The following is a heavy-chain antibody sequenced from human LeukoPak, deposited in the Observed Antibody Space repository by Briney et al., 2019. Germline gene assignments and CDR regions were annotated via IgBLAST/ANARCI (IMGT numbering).Heavy chain of an antibody. D-gene: IGHD3-3*02. CDR3: ARDYPRSFSSDY. CDR2: INSNSKTI. J-gene: IGHJ4*02. CDR1: GFTFSDYS. Sequence: GGSLRLSCAASGFTFSDYSMNWVRQAPGEGLEWVSHINSNSKTIYYADSVKGRFTISRDNAKNSLFLQMYSLRAEDTAVYYCARDYPRSFSSDYWGQGTLVTVSS. V-gene: IGHV3-48*01.